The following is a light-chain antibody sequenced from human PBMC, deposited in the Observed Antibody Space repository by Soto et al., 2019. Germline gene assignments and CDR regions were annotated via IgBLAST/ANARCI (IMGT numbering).Light chain of an antibody. Sequence: EIVMRQSPATLSFSPGERATLSCRASQSVSSNLAWYQQKPGQAPRLLIYGASTRATGIPARFSGSGSGTEFTLTISSLQSEDFAVYYCQQYNNWPRPFGQGTKVDI. CDR1: QSVSSN. J-gene: IGKJ1*01. CDR3: QQYNNWPRP. CDR2: GAS. V-gene: IGKV3-15*01.